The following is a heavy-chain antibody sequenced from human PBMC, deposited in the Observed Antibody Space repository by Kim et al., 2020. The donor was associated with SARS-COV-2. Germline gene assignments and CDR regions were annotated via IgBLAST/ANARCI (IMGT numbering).Heavy chain of an antibody. J-gene: IGHJ6*03. CDR1: GFTFSSYA. Sequence: GGSLRLSCAASGFTFSSYAMSWVRQAPGKGLEWVSAISGSGGSTYYADSVKGRFTISRDNSKNTLYLQMNSLRAEDTAVYYCAKDRESSSSNYYYYYYMDVWGKVTTVTVSS. CDR2: ISGSGGST. V-gene: IGHV3-23*01. CDR3: AKDRESSSSNYYYYYYMDV. D-gene: IGHD6-6*01.